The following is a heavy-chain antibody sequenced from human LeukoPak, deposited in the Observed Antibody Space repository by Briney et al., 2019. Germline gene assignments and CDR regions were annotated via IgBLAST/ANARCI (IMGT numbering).Heavy chain of an antibody. CDR2: IVPIFGTA. Sequence: GASVKVSCKASGGTFSSYAISWVRQAPGQGLEWMGGIVPIFGTANYAQKFQGRVTITADKSTSTAYMELSSLRSEDTAVYYCAGTGYYGSGSYNHWGQGTLVTVSS. CDR3: AGTGYYGSGSYNH. CDR1: GGTFSSYA. V-gene: IGHV1-69*06. J-gene: IGHJ5*02. D-gene: IGHD3-10*01.